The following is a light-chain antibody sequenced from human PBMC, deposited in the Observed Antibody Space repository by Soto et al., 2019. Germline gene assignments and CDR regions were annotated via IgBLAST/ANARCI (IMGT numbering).Light chain of an antibody. Sequence: EIVLTQSPATLSLSPGERATLSCRASQSVSSYLAWYQQKPGLAPRLLIYDASNRATGIPARFSGSGSGTDFTLTISSLEPEDFAVYYCQQRSNWPPGSTFGPGTKVDIK. CDR3: QQRSNWPPGST. J-gene: IGKJ3*01. V-gene: IGKV3-11*01. CDR1: QSVSSY. CDR2: DAS.